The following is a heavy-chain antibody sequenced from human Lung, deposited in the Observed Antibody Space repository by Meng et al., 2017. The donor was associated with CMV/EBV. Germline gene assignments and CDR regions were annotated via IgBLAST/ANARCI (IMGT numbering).Heavy chain of an antibody. D-gene: IGHD2-15*01. Sequence: LINYRLNWVRQVPGQGFQWMGGIIPILGITDYPENFQGRVTITADTSTDTAYMHLSSLRLEDTAVYYCARGARGGYCCGANCYFNDFWGQGTWVTVSS. J-gene: IGHJ4*02. CDR2: IIPILGIT. V-gene: IGHV1-69*10. CDR1: LINYR. CDR3: ARGARGGYCCGANCYFNDF.